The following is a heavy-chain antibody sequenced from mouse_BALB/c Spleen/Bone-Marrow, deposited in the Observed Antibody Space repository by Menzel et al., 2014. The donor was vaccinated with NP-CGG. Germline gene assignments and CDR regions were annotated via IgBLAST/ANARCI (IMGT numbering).Heavy chain of an antibody. V-gene: IGHV1-84*02. D-gene: IGHD1-1*01. CDR3: ARPPYCYGSGYYWYFEV. J-gene: IGHJ1*01. CDR2: IYPGGGNT. CDR1: GYTFTDYY. Sequence: VQLQQSGPELVKPGASVKISCKASGYTFTDYYINWVKQKPGQGLEWIGWIYPGGGNTKYNEKFKGKATLTVDTSSSTAYMQLSSVTAEDTAVYFCARPPYCYGSGYYWYFEVWGAGTTVTVSS.